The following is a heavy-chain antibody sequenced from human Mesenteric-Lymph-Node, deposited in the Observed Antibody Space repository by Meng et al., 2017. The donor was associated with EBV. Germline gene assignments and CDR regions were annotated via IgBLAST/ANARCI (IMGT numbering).Heavy chain of an antibody. D-gene: IGHD1-26*01. CDR2: ISYDGSNE. Sequence: QVQLVESGGGVAQPGRSLRLSCAASGFTFSSYAMHWVRQAPGKGVEWVVVISYDGSNEFYADSVKGRFTISRDNSKNSVYLQMNSLRPEDTALYYCVKQALVGAFEYWGQGTLVTVSS. CDR3: VKQALVGAFEY. V-gene: IGHV3-30-3*02. J-gene: IGHJ4*02. CDR1: GFTFSSYA.